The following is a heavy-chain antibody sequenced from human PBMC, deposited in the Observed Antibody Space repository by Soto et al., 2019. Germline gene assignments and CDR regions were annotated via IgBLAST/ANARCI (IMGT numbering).Heavy chain of an antibody. V-gene: IGHV3-23*01. CDR3: AKDYGDYVWGAERGYYYYYMDV. Sequence: HPGGSLRLSCAASGFTFSSYAMSWVRQAPGKGLEWVSAISGSGGSTYYADSVKGRFTISRDNSKNTLYLQMNSLRAEDTAVYYCAKDYGDYVWGAERGYYYYYMDVWGKGTTVTVSS. D-gene: IGHD3-16*01. CDR2: ISGSGGST. J-gene: IGHJ6*03. CDR1: GFTFSSYA.